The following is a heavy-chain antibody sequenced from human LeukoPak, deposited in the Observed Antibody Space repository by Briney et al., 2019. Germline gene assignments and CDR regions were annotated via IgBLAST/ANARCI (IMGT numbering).Heavy chain of an antibody. CDR1: GFTFSSHS. CDR3: ARGARKTHTNDY. V-gene: IGHV3-21*01. Sequence: GGSLRLSCAASGFTFSSHSMNWVRQAPGKGLEWVSSISGSGSYIYYADSVKGRFTISRDNAKNSLYLQMNSLRAEDTAVYYCARGARKTHTNDYWGQGTLVTVSS. CDR2: ISGSGSYI. J-gene: IGHJ4*02.